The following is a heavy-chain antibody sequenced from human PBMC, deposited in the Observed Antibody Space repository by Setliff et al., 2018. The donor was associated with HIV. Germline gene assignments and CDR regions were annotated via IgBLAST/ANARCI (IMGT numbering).Heavy chain of an antibody. V-gene: IGHV4-4*02. CDR3: ARGVRGVIIDWYYFDY. CDR2: ISHTGDT. D-gene: IGHD3-10*01. Sequence: SETLSLTCAVYGGSIRDSKWWSWVRQAPGKRPEWIGEISHTGDTDSHSGNVNYNPSLKSRVTISVDTSKNQFSLKLSSVTAADTAVNYCARGVRGVIIDWYYFDYWGQGTLVTVSS. J-gene: IGHJ4*02. CDR1: GGSIRDSKW.